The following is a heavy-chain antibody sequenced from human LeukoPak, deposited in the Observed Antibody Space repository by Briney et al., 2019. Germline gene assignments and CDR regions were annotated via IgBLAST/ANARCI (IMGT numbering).Heavy chain of an antibody. CDR2: IIPIFGTA. Sequence: GASVTVSCKASGGTFSSYAISWVRQAPGQGLEWMGGIIPIFGTANYAQKFQGRVTITADESTSTAYMELSSLRSEDTAVYYCARDPGSGSYMGFDYWGQGTLVTVSS. J-gene: IGHJ4*02. CDR3: ARDPGSGSYMGFDY. CDR1: GGTFSSYA. V-gene: IGHV1-69*13. D-gene: IGHD3-10*01.